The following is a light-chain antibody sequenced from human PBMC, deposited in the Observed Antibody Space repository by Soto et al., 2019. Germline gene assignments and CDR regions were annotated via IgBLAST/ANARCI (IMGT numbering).Light chain of an antibody. V-gene: IGKV3-15*01. Sequence: LTQSPVSLSLSPRVRATLSCRASQSFRGLLAWYQQKPGQAPRLLIYDASTTATGIPARLSGSGSGTEFTLTISSLQSEDFAVYYCQQYDNWLTFGGGTKVDIK. J-gene: IGKJ4*01. CDR1: QSFRGL. CDR2: DAS. CDR3: QQYDNWLT.